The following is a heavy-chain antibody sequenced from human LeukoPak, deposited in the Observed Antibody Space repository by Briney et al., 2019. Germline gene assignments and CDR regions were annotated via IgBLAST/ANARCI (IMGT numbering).Heavy chain of an antibody. CDR1: GGTFSSYA. CDR3: ARGARQTGTRFDY. J-gene: IGHJ4*02. Sequence: SSVKVSCKASGGTFSSYAISWVRQAPGQGLEWMGGIIPIFGTANYAQKFQGRVTITTDESTSIAYMELSSLRSEDTAVYYCARGARQTGTRFDYWGQGTLVTVSS. V-gene: IGHV1-69*05. D-gene: IGHD1-1*01. CDR2: IIPIFGTA.